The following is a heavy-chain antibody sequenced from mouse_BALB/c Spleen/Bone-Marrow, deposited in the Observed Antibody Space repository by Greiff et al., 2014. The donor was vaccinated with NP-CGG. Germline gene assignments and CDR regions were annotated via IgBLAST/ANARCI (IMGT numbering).Heavy chain of an antibody. V-gene: IGHV1-4*01. D-gene: IGHD2-10*02. CDR3: EYGNYGYAMDY. Sequence: QVQLKESGAELARPGASVKMSCKASGYTFTSYTMHWVKQRPGQGLEWIGYINPSSGYTNYNQKFKDKATLTADKSSSTAYMQLSSLTSEDSAVYYCEYGNYGYAMDYWGQGTSVTVSS. CDR1: GYTFTSYT. CDR2: INPSSGYT. J-gene: IGHJ4*01.